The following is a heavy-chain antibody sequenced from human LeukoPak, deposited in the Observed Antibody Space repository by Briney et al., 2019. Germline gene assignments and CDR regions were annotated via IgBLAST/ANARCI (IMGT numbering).Heavy chain of an antibody. V-gene: IGHV3-23*01. CDR2: ISGSGVST. Sequence: GRSLRLSCAASGFRFSSYAMSWVRQAPGKGLEWVSAISGSGVSTYYADSVKGRFTISRDNSKNTLYLQMNSLRAEDTAVYYCAREAGSGSYYDAFDYWGQGTLVTVSS. CDR1: GFRFSSYA. CDR3: AREAGSGSYYDAFDY. D-gene: IGHD3-10*01. J-gene: IGHJ4*02.